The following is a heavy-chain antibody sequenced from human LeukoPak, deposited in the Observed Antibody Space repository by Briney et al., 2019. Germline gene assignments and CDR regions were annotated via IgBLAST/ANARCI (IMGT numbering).Heavy chain of an antibody. CDR2: ISGSGGST. CDR1: GFTFSSYD. Sequence: PGGSLRLSCAASGFTFSSYDMSWVRQAPGKGLEWVSAISGSGGSTYYADSVKGRFTISRDNSKNTLYLQMNSLRAEDTAVYYCARDISSSWSCAYFDYWGQGTLVTVSS. J-gene: IGHJ4*02. CDR3: ARDISSSWSCAYFDY. V-gene: IGHV3-23*01. D-gene: IGHD1-26*01.